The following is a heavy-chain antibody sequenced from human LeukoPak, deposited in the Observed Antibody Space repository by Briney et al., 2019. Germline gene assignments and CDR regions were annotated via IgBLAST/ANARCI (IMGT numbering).Heavy chain of an antibody. CDR3: AGGDDREQQLGDY. V-gene: IGHV5-51*01. J-gene: IGHJ4*02. Sequence: GDSLKISCKVSGYSFTTYWIGCVRHMRRKGREWRGTLYTGYFDTRYGPSFQGQVTISADKSISTAYLQWSSLKASDTAMYYCAGGDDREQQLGDYWGQGTLVTVSS. CDR1: GYSFTTYW. CDR2: LYTGYFDT. D-gene: IGHD6-13*01.